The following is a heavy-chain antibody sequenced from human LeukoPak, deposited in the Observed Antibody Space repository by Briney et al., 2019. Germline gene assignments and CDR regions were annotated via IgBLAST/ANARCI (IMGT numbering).Heavy chain of an antibody. CDR2: ICSSSFKI. CDR3: AREKSLDIMVRGVIINYGMDV. J-gene: IGHJ6*02. D-gene: IGHD3-10*01. Sequence: GGSLRLSCAASEFTFGRYAMNWVRQAPGKGLEWVSYICSSSFKIGYADSVKGRFTISRDNSKNSLYLKMDSLRVEDTAVYYCAREKSLDIMVRGVIINYGMDVWGQGTTVTVSS. V-gene: IGHV3-48*04. CDR1: EFTFGRYA.